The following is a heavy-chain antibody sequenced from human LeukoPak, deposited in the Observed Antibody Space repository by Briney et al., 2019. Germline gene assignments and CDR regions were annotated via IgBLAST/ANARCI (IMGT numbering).Heavy chain of an antibody. V-gene: IGHV3-48*03. CDR3: ASESNYYDSSGYSDFDY. CDR2: ISSSGSTI. Sequence: GGSLRLSCAASGFTFSSYEMNWVRQAPGKGLEWVSYISSSGSTIYYADSVKGRFTISRDNSKNTLYLQMNSLRAEDTAVYYCASESNYYDSSGYSDFDYWGQGTLVTVSS. CDR1: GFTFSSYE. D-gene: IGHD3-22*01. J-gene: IGHJ4*02.